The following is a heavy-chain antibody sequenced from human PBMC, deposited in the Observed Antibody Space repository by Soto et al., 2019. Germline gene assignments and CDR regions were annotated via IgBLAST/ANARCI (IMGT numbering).Heavy chain of an antibody. CDR2: LSGSGITT. D-gene: IGHD3-16*02. CDR1: GFTFSNYA. J-gene: IGHJ4*02. V-gene: IGHV3-23*01. Sequence: GGSLRLSCAASGFTFSNYAMSWVRQAPGKGLEWVSGLSGSGITTYYADSVEGRFTISRDNSKNTLYLQMNSLRAEDTAVYYWANYLATYPTMITFGGVIGHFDYWGQGAQVTVSS. CDR3: ANYLATYPTMITFGGVIGHFDY.